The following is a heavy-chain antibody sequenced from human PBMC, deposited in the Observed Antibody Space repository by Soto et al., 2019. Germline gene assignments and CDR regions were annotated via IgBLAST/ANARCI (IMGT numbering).Heavy chain of an antibody. V-gene: IGHV3-48*01. D-gene: IGHD3-10*01. Sequence: HPGGSLRLSCAASGFTFSIYSMNWVRQAPGKGLEWVSYIMPGSSHIFYADSVKGRFTISRDNAKNSLYLQMNSLRAEDTAVYYCATSYPLIILPPSPPYYYGMDVWGQRTTVTVSS. J-gene: IGHJ6*02. CDR2: IMPGSSHI. CDR1: GFTFSIYS. CDR3: ATSYPLIILPPSPPYYYGMDV.